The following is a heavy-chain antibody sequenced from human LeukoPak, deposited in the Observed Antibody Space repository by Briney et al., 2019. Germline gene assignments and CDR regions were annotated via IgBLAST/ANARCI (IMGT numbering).Heavy chain of an antibody. CDR1: GFSFSGHW. CDR3: ARGPNSNWTGLDF. Sequence: GGSLRLSCTASGFSFSGHWMHWARQLPGKGPVWVSRISPTGSTTSYAGSVKGRFTVSRDNAKNTLYLQVNNLRAEDTAVYYCARGPNSNWTGLDFWGQGTLLTVSS. V-gene: IGHV3-74*01. D-gene: IGHD1-1*01. J-gene: IGHJ4*02. CDR2: ISPTGSTT.